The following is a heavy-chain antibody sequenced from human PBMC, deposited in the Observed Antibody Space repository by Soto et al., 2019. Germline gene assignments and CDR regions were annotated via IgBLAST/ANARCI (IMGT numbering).Heavy chain of an antibody. CDR3: AGYYDSSGYTALGY. V-gene: IGHV3-23*01. CDR1: GFTFSSYA. D-gene: IGHD3-22*01. CDR2: ISGSGGGT. Sequence: GGSLRLSCAASGFTFSSYAMSWVRQAPGKGLEWVSTISGSGGGTYYADSVQGRFTISRDNSKNTLYLQMNSLRAEDTAVYYCAGYYDSSGYTALGYWGQGTLVTVS. J-gene: IGHJ4*02.